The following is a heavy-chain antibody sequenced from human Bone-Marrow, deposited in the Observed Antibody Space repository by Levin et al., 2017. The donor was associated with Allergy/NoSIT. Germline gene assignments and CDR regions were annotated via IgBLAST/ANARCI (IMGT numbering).Heavy chain of an antibody. D-gene: IGHD3-22*01. CDR1: EFTFNNYA. CDR3: ATMRYDTSGYYLPNFDS. V-gene: IGHV3-30*04. Sequence: GGSLRLSCTASEFTFNNYAMHWVRQAPGKGLEWVAIISSYGDNKYYADSVKGRFTISRDNSNNTVYLQLSSLKVEDTAVYFCATMRYDTSGYYLPNFDSWGQGTLVTVSS. J-gene: IGHJ4*02. CDR2: ISSYGDNK.